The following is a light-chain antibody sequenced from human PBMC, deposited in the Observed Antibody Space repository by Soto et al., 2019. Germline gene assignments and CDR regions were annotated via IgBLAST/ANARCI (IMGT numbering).Light chain of an antibody. CDR3: QQYTAYSPWT. CDR1: QSVMSW. V-gene: IGKV1-5*03. CDR2: KAS. J-gene: IGKJ1*01. Sequence: IQVTQSPSTLSASVGDRVTITCRASQSVMSWLAWHQQKPGKAPKLLIYKASDLDVGVPSRFSGSGSATVFTLTINDLQSEDAATYYCQQYTAYSPWTFGPGTKVEVK.